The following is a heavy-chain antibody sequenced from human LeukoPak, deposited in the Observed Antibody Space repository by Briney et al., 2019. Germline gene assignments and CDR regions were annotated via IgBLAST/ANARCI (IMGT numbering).Heavy chain of an antibody. CDR3: STDWFHITGGY. CDR2: IKSKTDGGTT. D-gene: IGHD3-10*01. CDR1: GFTFSSYE. Sequence: GGSLRLSCAVSGFTFSSYEMNWVRQAPGKGLEWVGRIKSKTDGGTTDHAAPVKGRFTISRDDSVTTLYLQMNSLKTEDTAVYYCSTDWFHITGGYWGQGTLVTVSS. V-gene: IGHV3-15*01. J-gene: IGHJ4*02.